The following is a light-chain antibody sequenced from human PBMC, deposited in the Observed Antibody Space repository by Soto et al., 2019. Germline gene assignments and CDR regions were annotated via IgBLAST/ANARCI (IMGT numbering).Light chain of an antibody. CDR1: ESVLDSSKNRNH. Sequence: DIVMTQSPDSLAVSLGERATINCKSSESVLDSSKNRNHLAWYQHKPGQPPKLLFYWASSRESEVPDRFSGSGSGTDFTLTISSLQTEAVAIYFCQQYFSSRTFGQGTKLEI. V-gene: IGKV4-1*01. J-gene: IGKJ2*01. CDR3: QQYFSSRT. CDR2: WAS.